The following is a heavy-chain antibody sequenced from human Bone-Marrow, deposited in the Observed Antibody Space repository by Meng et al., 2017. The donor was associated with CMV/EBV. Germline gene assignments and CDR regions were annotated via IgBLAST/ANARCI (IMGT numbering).Heavy chain of an antibody. CDR2: IYPGDSDT. J-gene: IGHJ4*02. V-gene: IGHV5-51*01. Sequence: GSLRLSCKGSGYSFTSYWIGWVRQMPGKGLEWMGIIYPGDSDTRFSPSFQGQVTISADKSISTAYLQWSSLKASDTAMYYCARHRRAIAAVDYWGQGTLVTVSS. CDR1: GYSFTSYW. D-gene: IGHD6-25*01. CDR3: ARHRRAIAAVDY.